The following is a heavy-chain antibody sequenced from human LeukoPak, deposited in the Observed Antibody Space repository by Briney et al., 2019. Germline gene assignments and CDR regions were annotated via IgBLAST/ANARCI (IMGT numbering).Heavy chain of an antibody. CDR1: GGSISSSSYY. D-gene: IGHD1-26*01. V-gene: IGHV4-39*02. Sequence: SETLSXTCTVSGGSISSSSYYWGWIRQPPGKGLEWIGSIYYSGSTYYNPSLKSRVTISVDTSKNHFSLKLSSVTAADTAVYYCARRSSGGVGATVDYWGQGTLVTVSS. J-gene: IGHJ4*02. CDR2: IYYSGST. CDR3: ARRSSGGVGATVDY.